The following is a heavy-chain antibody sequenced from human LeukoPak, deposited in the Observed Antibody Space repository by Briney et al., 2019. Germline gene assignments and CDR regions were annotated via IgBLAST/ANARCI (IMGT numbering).Heavy chain of an antibody. D-gene: IGHD6-25*01. J-gene: IGHJ6*03. CDR2: IIPIFGIP. CDR1: GGTFRTFA. V-gene: IGHV1-69*01. Sequence: SVKVSCKASGGTFRTFAISWVRQAPGQGLEWMGGIIPIFGIPDSAQKFQGRLTITADESTTTAYMELSSLRSDDTAIYCCGLSGNYYYYYMDVWGKGTTVTISS. CDR3: GLSGNYYYYYMDV.